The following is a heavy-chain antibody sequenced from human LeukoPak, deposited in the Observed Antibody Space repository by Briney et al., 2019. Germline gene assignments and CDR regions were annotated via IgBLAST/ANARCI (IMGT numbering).Heavy chain of an antibody. CDR2: ISGSGGRT. Sequence: GGSLRLSCAASGFTFSSYAMSWVRQAPGKGLEWVSAISGSGGRTYYADSVKGRFTISRDNSKNTLYLQMNSLRAEDTAVYCCAKTSYYDFWSGRPHYYYYGMDVWGQGTTVTVSS. D-gene: IGHD3-3*01. CDR3: AKTSYYDFWSGRPHYYYYGMDV. CDR1: GFTFSSYA. V-gene: IGHV3-23*01. J-gene: IGHJ6*02.